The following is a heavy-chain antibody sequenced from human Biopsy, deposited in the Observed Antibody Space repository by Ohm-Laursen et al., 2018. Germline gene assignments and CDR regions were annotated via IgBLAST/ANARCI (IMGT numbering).Heavy chain of an antibody. CDR2: IYGGGSPV. V-gene: IGHV3-48*03. Sequence: GSLRLSCAASGFAFNLYEMNWVRQAPGKGMEWISYIYGGGSPVSYADSVKGRFTISRDNAQNSLYLHMNSLRAEDTAVYYCARLSSGTYDASDLWGQGTMVSVSS. J-gene: IGHJ3*01. CDR3: ARLSSGTYDASDL. D-gene: IGHD1-26*01. CDR1: GFAFNLYE.